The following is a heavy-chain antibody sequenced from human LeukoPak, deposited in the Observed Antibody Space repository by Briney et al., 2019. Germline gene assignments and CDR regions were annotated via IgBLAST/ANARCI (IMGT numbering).Heavy chain of an antibody. D-gene: IGHD1-1*01. Sequence: GALVKVSCKASGYAFNTYGISWVRQAPGQGLEWVGWISVYNGNTHYAQKLQDRVTLTADTSTNTAYMEVRSLRPDDTAVYYCTRTTFLGSTYFQHWGQGTLVTVSS. J-gene: IGHJ1*01. CDR1: GYAFNTYG. CDR2: ISVYNGNT. CDR3: TRTTFLGSTYFQH. V-gene: IGHV1-18*04.